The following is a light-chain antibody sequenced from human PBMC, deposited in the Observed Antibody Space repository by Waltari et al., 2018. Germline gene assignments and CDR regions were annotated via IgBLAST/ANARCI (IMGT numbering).Light chain of an antibody. CDR2: KDS. CDR3: QSADSSGTNVV. V-gene: IGLV3-25*03. J-gene: IGLJ2*01. CDR1: ALPKQH. Sequence: SYELTQPPSVSVSPGQTARITCSGDALPKQHAYWYQQKPGQAPVLVIYKDSERPSGFPQRFSGSSTGTTVTLTISGGQAEDEADYYCQSADSSGTNVVFGGGTKLTVL.